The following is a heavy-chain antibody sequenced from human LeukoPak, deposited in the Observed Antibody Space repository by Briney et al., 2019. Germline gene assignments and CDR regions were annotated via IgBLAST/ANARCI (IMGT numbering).Heavy chain of an antibody. CDR1: GFIFSDYA. V-gene: IGHV3-23*01. CDR2: ISDSGRAT. Sequence: GGSLRLSCASSGFIFSDYAMSWVRQAPGKGLEWVSGISDSGRATYYAASVKGRYTISRDNSKNTVSLQMNSLTAEDTAVYFCARHDSFIPYWGQGTPVTVSP. CDR3: ARHDSFIPY. J-gene: IGHJ4*02. D-gene: IGHD5-18*01.